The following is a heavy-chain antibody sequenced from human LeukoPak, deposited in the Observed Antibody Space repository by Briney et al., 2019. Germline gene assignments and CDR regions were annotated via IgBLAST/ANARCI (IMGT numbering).Heavy chain of an antibody. J-gene: IGHJ4*02. CDR3: ARAGSGYDSFLDY. V-gene: IGHV4-59*12. Sequence: SETLSLTCTVSGGSISSYYWSWIRQPPGKGLEWIGFFYYSGSTNYNPSLKSRVTMSVDTSKNQFSLKLSSVTAADTAVYYCARAGSGYDSFLDYWGQGTLVTVSS. CDR2: FYYSGST. D-gene: IGHD5-12*01. CDR1: GGSISSYY.